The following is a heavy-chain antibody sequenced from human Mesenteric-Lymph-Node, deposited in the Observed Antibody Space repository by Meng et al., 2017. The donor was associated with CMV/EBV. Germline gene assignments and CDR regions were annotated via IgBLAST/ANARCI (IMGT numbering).Heavy chain of an antibody. CDR2: IYHSEST. V-gene: IGHV4-4*02. CDR1: GGSISSSNW. D-gene: IGHD5-24*01. CDR3: ARRRDGYIYFDY. J-gene: IGHJ4*02. Sequence: TCAVSGGSISSSNWWSWVRQPPGKGLEWIGEIYHSESTNYNPSLKSRVTISVDKSKNQFSLKLSSVTAADTAVYYCARRRDGYIYFDYWGQGTLVTVSS.